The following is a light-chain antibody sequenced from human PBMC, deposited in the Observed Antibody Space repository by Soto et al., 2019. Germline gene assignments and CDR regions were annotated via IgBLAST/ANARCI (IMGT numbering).Light chain of an antibody. CDR2: GAS. J-gene: IGKJ1*01. CDR3: QQYGTPGT. V-gene: IGKV3-20*01. CDR1: QIVSNNY. Sequence: EIVLTQSPGTLSLSPGERATLSCRAIQIVSNNYLAWYQQKPGPAPSLLIYGASNTATGIPDRFSGSGSGTDFPLTISRLEPEDFAVYYRQQYGTPGTFGQGTKVDIK.